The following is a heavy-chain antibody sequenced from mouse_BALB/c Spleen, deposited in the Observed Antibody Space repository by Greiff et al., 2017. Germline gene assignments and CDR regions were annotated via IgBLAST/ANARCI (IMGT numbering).Heavy chain of an antibody. CDR2: IRSKANNHAT. CDR3: TRDDYDDGNAMDY. J-gene: IGHJ4*01. V-gene: IGHV6-6*01. CDR1: GFTFRDAW. Sequence: VQLKQSGGGLVHPGGSMKLSCAASGFTFRDAWMDWVRQSPEKGLEWVAEIRSKANNHATYYAESVKGRFTISRDDSKSSVYLKMNSLRAEDTGIYYSTRDDYDDGNAMDYWGQGTSVTVSS. D-gene: IGHD2-4*01.